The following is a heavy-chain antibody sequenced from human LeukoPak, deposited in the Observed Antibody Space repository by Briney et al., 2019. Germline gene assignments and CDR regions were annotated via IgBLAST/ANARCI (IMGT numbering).Heavy chain of an antibody. CDR3: AKDSLRKTIVGTTTRGVNDY. D-gene: IGHD1-26*01. CDR2: ISSSGDST. Sequence: GGSLRLSCAASGFTFSSYGMNWVRQAPGKGLEWVSSISSSGDSTYYADSVKGRFTISRDNSKSTLYLQMTSLRAEDTAVYYCAKDSLRKTIVGTTTRGVNDYWGQGTLVTVSS. CDR1: GFTFSSYG. J-gene: IGHJ4*02. V-gene: IGHV3-23*01.